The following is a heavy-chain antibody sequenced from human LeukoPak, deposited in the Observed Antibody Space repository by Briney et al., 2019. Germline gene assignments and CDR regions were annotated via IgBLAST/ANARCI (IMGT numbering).Heavy chain of an antibody. D-gene: IGHD1-26*01. Sequence: GGTLRLSCAASGFTFSSYGMSWVRQAPGKGLEWVSAISGSGGSTYYADSVKGRFTISRDNSKNSLYLQMNSLRAEDTALYYCAKDLGWELGVDYWGQGTLVTVSS. CDR1: GFTFSSYG. V-gene: IGHV3-23*01. CDR2: ISGSGGST. J-gene: IGHJ4*02. CDR3: AKDLGWELGVDY.